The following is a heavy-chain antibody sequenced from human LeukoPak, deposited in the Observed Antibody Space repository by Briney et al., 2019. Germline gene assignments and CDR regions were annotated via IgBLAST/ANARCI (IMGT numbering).Heavy chain of an antibody. Sequence: SETLSLTCAVYGGSFSGYYWSWIRQPPGKGLEWIGEINHSGSTNYNPSLKSRVTISVDTSKNQFSLKLRSVTAADTAVYYCARARKNRYFDLWGRGTLVTVSS. CDR1: GGSFSGYY. CDR3: ARARKNRYFDL. CDR2: INHSGST. J-gene: IGHJ2*01. V-gene: IGHV4-34*01. D-gene: IGHD1-14*01.